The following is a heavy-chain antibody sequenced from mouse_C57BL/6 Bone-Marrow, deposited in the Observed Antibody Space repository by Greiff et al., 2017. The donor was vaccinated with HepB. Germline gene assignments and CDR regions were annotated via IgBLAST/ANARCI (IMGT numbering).Heavy chain of an antibody. CDR3: ARAESNCFAY. V-gene: IGHV5-6*01. D-gene: IGHD2-5*01. Sequence: EVKLMESGGDLVKPGGSLKLSCAASGFTFSSYGMSWVRQTPDKRLEWVATISSGGSYTYYPDSVKGRFTISRDNAKNTLYLQMSSLKSEDTAMYYCARAESNCFAYWGQGTLVTVSA. CDR1: GFTFSSYG. CDR2: ISSGGSYT. J-gene: IGHJ3*01.